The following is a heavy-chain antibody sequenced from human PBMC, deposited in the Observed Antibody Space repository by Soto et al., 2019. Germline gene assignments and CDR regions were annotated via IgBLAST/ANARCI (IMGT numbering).Heavy chain of an antibody. CDR2: IYYSGST. V-gene: IGHV4-59*01. CDR1: GGSISSYY. Sequence: SETLSLTCSVSGGSISSYYWRWFRQPPGKGLEWIGYIYYSGSTNYNPSLKSRVTISVDTSKNQFSLKLSSVTAADTAVYYCARSDCISTSCYGEDYYYGMDVWGQGTTVTVSS. D-gene: IGHD2-2*01. J-gene: IGHJ6*02. CDR3: ARSDCISTSCYGEDYYYGMDV.